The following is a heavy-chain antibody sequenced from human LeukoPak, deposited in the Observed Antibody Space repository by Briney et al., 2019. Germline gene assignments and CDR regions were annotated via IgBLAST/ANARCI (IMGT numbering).Heavy chain of an antibody. Sequence: GGSLRLSCAASGFTFSSYWMSWVRKAPGKGLEWVANIKQDGSEKYYVDSVKGRFTISRDNAKNSLYLQMNSLRAEDTAVYYCARDYYDSSGYYYPFGYWGQGTLVTVSS. CDR1: GFTFSSYW. J-gene: IGHJ4*02. CDR3: ARDYYDSSGYYYPFGY. V-gene: IGHV3-7*01. D-gene: IGHD3-22*01. CDR2: IKQDGSEK.